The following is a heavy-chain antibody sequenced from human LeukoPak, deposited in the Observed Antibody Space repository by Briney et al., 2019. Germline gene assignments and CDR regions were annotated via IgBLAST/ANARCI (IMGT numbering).Heavy chain of an antibody. D-gene: IGHD3-3*01. V-gene: IGHV3-30-3*01. CDR3: AKDHGFLEASAVGY. CDR2: ISYDGSNK. CDR1: GFTFSSYA. J-gene: IGHJ4*02. Sequence: GGSLRLSCAASGFTFSSYAMHWVRQAPGKGLEWVAVISYDGSNKYYADSVKGRFTISRDNSKNSLYLQMNSLRAEDTAVYYCAKDHGFLEASAVGYWGQGTLVTVSS.